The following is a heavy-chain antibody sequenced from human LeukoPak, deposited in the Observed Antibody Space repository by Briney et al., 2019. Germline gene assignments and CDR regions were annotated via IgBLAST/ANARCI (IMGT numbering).Heavy chain of an antibody. CDR1: GFTFSSYA. CDR2: ISGSGGST. V-gene: IGHV3-23*01. Sequence: GGSLRLSCAASGFTFSSYAMSWVRQAPGKGLEWVSAISGSGGSTYYADSVKGRFTISRDNSKNTLYLQMNSLRAEDTAVYYCAREVDCSSTSCYFDYWGQGTLVTVSS. J-gene: IGHJ4*02. CDR3: AREVDCSSTSCYFDY. D-gene: IGHD2-2*01.